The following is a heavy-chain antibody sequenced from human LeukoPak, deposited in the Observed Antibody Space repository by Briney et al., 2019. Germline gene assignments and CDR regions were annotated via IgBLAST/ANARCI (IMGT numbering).Heavy chain of an antibody. CDR2: ISYDGSNK. J-gene: IGHJ4*02. CDR3: ARESDDYVWGSHRSTSYYDY. Sequence: SGGSLRLSCAASGFTFSSYAMHWVRQAPGKGLEWVALISYDGSNKYYADSAKGRFTISRDNSKNTLYLQMNSLRAEDTAVYYCARESDDYVWGSHRSTSYYDYWGQGTLVTVSS. CDR1: GFTFSSYA. V-gene: IGHV3-30*04. D-gene: IGHD3-16*02.